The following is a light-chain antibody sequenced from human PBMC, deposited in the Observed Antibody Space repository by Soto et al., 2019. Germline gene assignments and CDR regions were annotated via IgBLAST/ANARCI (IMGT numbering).Light chain of an antibody. Sequence: ETVLTQSPCTLSLSPGGRATLSCRSSESLSNNYLAWYKQKPGPAPRLLISGATTRASGIPDRFSGSGSGTDLTLSINRLEHEDFVVYFCQQYGRLPITFGQGTRMEIK. CDR2: GAT. CDR3: QQYGRLPIT. CDR1: ESLSNNY. J-gene: IGKJ5*01. V-gene: IGKV3-20*01.